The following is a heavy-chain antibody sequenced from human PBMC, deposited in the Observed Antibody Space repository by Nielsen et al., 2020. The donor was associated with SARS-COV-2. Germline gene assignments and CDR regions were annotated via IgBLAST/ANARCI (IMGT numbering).Heavy chain of an antibody. CDR2: IYHSGST. J-gene: IGHJ5*02. Sequence: SETLSLTCAVSGGSISSSNWWSWVRPPPGKGLEWIGEIYHSGSTNYNPSLKSRVTISVDKSKNQFSLKLSSVTAADTAVYYCARFPSPLWFGEMSSIPWGQGTLVTVSS. D-gene: IGHD3-10*01. CDR3: ARFPSPLWFGEMSSIP. CDR1: GGSISSSNW. V-gene: IGHV4-4*02.